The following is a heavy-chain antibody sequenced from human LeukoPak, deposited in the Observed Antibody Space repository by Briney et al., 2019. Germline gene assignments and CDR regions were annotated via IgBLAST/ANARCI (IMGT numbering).Heavy chain of an antibody. CDR1: GGSFSGYY. Sequence: PSETLSLTCAVYGGSFSGYYWSWIRQPLGKGLEWIGEINHSGSTNYNPSLKSRVTISVDTSKNQFSLKLSSVTAADTAVYYCARGRSSGYYHSRPNYFDYWGQGTLVTVSS. CDR3: ARGRSSGYYHSRPNYFDY. V-gene: IGHV4-34*01. J-gene: IGHJ4*02. D-gene: IGHD3-22*01. CDR2: INHSGST.